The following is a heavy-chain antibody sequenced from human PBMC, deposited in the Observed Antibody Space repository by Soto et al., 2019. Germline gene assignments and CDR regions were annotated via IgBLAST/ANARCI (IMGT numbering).Heavy chain of an antibody. D-gene: IGHD4-17*01. CDR3: ARQDYGRTADWFEP. J-gene: IGHJ5*02. Sequence: ASVKVSCKASGGTFSSYAISWVRQAPGQGLEWMGWIIPIFGTANYAQKFQGWVTMTRDASISTAYMELTRLRSDDTAVYYCARQDYGRTADWFEPWGQGTMVTVSS. CDR1: GGTFSSYA. CDR2: IIPIFGTA. V-gene: IGHV1-69*05.